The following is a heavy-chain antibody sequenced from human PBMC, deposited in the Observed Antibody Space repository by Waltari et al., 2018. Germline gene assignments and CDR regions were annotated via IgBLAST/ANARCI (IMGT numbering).Heavy chain of an antibody. CDR2: IYYSGST. D-gene: IGHD1-1*01. Sequence: QLQLQESGPGLVKPSETLSLTCTVSGGSISSSSYYWGWIRQPPGKGLEWIGRIYYSGSTYYNPSLKSRVTISVDTSKNQFSLKLSSVTAADTAVYYCARVGKLERRAFDIWGQGTMVTVSS. CDR1: GGSISSSSYY. CDR3: ARVGKLERRAFDI. V-gene: IGHV4-39*07. J-gene: IGHJ3*02.